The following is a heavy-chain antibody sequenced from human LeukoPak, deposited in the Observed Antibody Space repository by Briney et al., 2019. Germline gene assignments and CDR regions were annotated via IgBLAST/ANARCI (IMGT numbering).Heavy chain of an antibody. CDR1: GYTFTNFD. CDR3: ARVLRYFDWLPSLGY. CDR2: INAGNGNT. V-gene: IGHV1-3*01. J-gene: IGHJ4*02. Sequence: ASVKVSCKASGYTFTNFDINWVRQATGQGLEWMGWINAGNGNTKYSQKFQGRVTITRDTSASTAYMELSSLRSEDTAVYYCARVLRYFDWLPSLGYWGQGTLVTVSS. D-gene: IGHD3-9*01.